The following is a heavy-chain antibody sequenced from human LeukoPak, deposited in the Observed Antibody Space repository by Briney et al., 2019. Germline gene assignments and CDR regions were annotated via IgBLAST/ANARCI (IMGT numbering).Heavy chain of an antibody. D-gene: IGHD3-16*02. Sequence: GGSLRLSCTVSGFTVSSNSMSWVRQAPGKGLEWVSFIYSDNTHYSDSVKGRFTISRDNSKNTLYLQMNSLRAEDTAVYYCARGVRVWGTYRYSGYAFDIWGQGTMVTVSS. J-gene: IGHJ3*02. CDR1: GFTVSSNS. CDR3: ARGVRVWGTYRYSGYAFDI. CDR2: IYSDNT. V-gene: IGHV3-53*01.